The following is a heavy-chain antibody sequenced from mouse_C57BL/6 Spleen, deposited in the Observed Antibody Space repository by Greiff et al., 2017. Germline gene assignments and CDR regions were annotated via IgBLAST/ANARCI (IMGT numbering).Heavy chain of an antibody. J-gene: IGHJ1*03. CDR2: IYPGDGDT. CDR1: GYAFSSYW. V-gene: IGHV1-80*01. D-gene: IGHD1-1*01. CDR3: AREGITTVVAPDV. Sequence: QVQLQQSGAELVKPGASVKISCKASGYAFSSYWMNWVKQRPGKGLEWIGQIYPGDGDTNYNGKFKGKATLTADKSSSTAYMQLSSLTSEDSAVYFCAREGITTVVAPDVWGTGTTVTVSS.